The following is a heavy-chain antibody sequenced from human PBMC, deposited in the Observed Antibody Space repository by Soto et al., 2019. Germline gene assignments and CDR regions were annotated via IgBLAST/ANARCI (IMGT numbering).Heavy chain of an antibody. Sequence: GGSLRLSCAASGFTFSNYAMSWVRQAPGKGLEWVSAISGSGGSTYYADSVKGRFTIPRDNSKNTLYLQMNSLRAEDTAVYYCANSLGYYYYYYYMDVWGKGTTVTVSS. CDR3: ANSLGYYYYYYYMDV. CDR2: ISGSGGST. CDR1: GFTFSNYA. V-gene: IGHV3-23*01. J-gene: IGHJ6*03.